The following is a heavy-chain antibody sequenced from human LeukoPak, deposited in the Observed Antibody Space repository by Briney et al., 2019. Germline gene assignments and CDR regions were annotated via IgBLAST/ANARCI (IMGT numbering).Heavy chain of an antibody. CDR2: IRSDGSTT. D-gene: IGHD4-17*01. Sequence: GGSLRLSCAASGFTFSTYSMHWVRQAPGKGLQWVSHIRSDGSTTYCADSVKGRFTISRDNSKNTLYLQVISLRPEDTAVYYCVKDHGYYDLASWGQGTLVTVSS. CDR3: VKDHGYYDLAS. J-gene: IGHJ5*01. V-gene: IGHV3-30*02. CDR1: GFTFSTYS.